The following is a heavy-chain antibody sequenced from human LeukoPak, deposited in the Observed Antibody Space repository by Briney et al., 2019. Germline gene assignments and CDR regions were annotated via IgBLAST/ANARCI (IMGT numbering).Heavy chain of an antibody. CDR1: GFTFSSYA. V-gene: IGHV3-23*01. Sequence: GGSLRLSCAASGFTFSSYAMSWVRQAPGKRLEGVSAITSSGAYTFYADSVKGRLTTSRDNSRNTLYIQMNSLRAEDTAIYYCVRDEDLYSPTWYVFDYWGQGTLVTVSS. J-gene: IGHJ4*02. CDR3: VRDEDLYSPTWYVFDY. D-gene: IGHD5-12*01. CDR2: ITSSGAYT.